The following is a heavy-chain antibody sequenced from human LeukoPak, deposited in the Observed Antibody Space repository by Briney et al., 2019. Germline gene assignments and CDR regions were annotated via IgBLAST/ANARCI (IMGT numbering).Heavy chain of an antibody. CDR1: GGTFSSYT. CDR3: ARWAGLCTTNNCYNPFDY. V-gene: IGHV1-69*05. CDR2: IIPIFGTT. D-gene: IGHD2-2*02. J-gene: IGHJ4*02. Sequence: SVKVSCKASGGTFSSYTVSWVRQAPGQGLEWMGGIIPIFGTTTFAQKFQGRVTIITDASTSTVYMELSSLRSEDTAVYYCARWAGLCTTNNCYNPFDYWGQGALVTVSS.